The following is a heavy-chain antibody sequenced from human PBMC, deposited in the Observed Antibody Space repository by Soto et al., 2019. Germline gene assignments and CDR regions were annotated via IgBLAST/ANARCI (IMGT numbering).Heavy chain of an antibody. Sequence: GGSLRLSCAASGFTFSSYAMSWVRQAPGKGLEWVSAISGSGGSTYYADSVKGRFTISRDNSKNTLYLQMNSLRAEDTAVYYCAKEPLVVVAATALFDYWGQGTLVTVSS. D-gene: IGHD2-15*01. CDR3: AKEPLVVVAATALFDY. J-gene: IGHJ4*02. CDR1: GFTFSSYA. V-gene: IGHV3-23*01. CDR2: ISGSGGST.